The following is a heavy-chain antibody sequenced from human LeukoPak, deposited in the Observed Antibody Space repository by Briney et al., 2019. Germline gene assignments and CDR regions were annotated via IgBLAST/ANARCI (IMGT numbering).Heavy chain of an antibody. CDR2: IDAKGVGT. J-gene: IGHJ3*02. V-gene: IGHV1-2*02. Sequence: ASVKASCKASGYTFTGYYLHWVRQAPGQGLEWMGWIDAKGVGTNYAQKFEGRVTMTRDTSISTAYMEVSRLRSDDTAVYYCARGSYKDIWGQGTMVTVSA. CDR3: ARGSYKDI. D-gene: IGHD3-10*01. CDR1: GYTFTGYY.